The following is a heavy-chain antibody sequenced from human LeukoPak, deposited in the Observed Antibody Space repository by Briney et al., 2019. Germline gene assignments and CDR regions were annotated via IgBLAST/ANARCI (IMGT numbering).Heavy chain of an antibody. J-gene: IGHJ4*02. Sequence: RAGGSLRLSCAASGFTFDDYAMHWVRQAPGKGLEWVSGISWNSGSIGYADSVKGRFTISRDNAKNSLYLQMNSLRAEDTALYYCAKDWPYSSSWYDYWGQGTLVTVSS. D-gene: IGHD6-13*01. CDR3: AKDWPYSSSWYDY. CDR1: GFTFDDYA. V-gene: IGHV3-9*01. CDR2: ISWNSGSI.